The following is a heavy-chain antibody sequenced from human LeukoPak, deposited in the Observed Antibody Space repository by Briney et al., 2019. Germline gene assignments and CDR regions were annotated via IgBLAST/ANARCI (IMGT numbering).Heavy chain of an antibody. J-gene: IGHJ4*02. Sequence: GGSLRLSCAASGFTFSSYGMSWVRQDPGKGLEWVSAISGSGDSTYYADSVKGRFTISRDNAKNTLYLQMNSLRAEDTAVYYCALIGLDSSGYYYDYLDYWGQGTLVTVSS. V-gene: IGHV3-23*01. CDR3: ALIGLDSSGYYYDYLDY. CDR1: GFTFSSYG. D-gene: IGHD3-22*01. CDR2: ISGSGDST.